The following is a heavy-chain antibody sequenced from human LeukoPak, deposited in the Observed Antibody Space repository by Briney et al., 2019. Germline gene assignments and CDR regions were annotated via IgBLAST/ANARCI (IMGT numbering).Heavy chain of an antibody. CDR1: RFTSTSHD. D-gene: IGHD3-10*01. CDR2: ISGTGGST. Sequence: GGSLRLSRGASRFTSTSHDMHWVRQAPGKGLEYVSGISGTGGSTYYANSVKGRFIISRDNSKNTLYLQMGSLRAEDMAVYYCTRGLPGGLDSWGQGTLVTVSS. CDR3: TRGLPGGLDS. V-gene: IGHV3-64*01. J-gene: IGHJ4*02.